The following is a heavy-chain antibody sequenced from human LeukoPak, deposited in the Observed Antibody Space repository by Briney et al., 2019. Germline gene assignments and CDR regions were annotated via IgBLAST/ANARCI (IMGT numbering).Heavy chain of an antibody. CDR1: GFTFRSYA. V-gene: IGHV3-74*01. CDR3: ASEGTTGTTWGPDY. D-gene: IGHD1-1*01. Sequence: GGSLRLSCVASGFTFRSYAMFWVRQAPGKGLVWVSRIDSDGNSTAYADSVKGRFTISRDNAKNTLYLQMNSLRAEDTAVYYCASEGTTGTTWGPDYWGQGTLVTVSS. CDR2: IDSDGNST. J-gene: IGHJ4*02.